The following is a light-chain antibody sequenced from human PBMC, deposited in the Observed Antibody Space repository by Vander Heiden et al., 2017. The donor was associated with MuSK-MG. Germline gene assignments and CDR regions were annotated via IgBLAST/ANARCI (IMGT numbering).Light chain of an antibody. CDR1: QSIDTF. CDR3: QQSDSTPLYT. Sequence: DIQMTQSPSSLSASVGDTVIITCRASQSIDTFLNWYQQKPGRAPKLLIYAASNLQSGVPSRFSGSGIGTDFTLTIGSLQREDFATYYCQQSDSTPLYTFGRGTKLEIK. CDR2: AAS. J-gene: IGKJ2*01. V-gene: IGKV1-39*01.